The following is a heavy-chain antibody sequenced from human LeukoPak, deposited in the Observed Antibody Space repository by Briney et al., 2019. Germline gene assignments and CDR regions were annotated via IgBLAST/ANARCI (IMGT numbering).Heavy chain of an antibody. D-gene: IGHD1-26*01. CDR1: GFTFRSYA. CDR2: ISGSGVNT. CDR3: AISGGYWAWAH. J-gene: IGHJ4*02. Sequence: PGGSLRLSCAASGFTFRSYAMNWVRQAPGKGLEWVSLISGSGVNTQYADSVKGRFTISRDSSKNTLYLQMNSLRAEDTAVYYCAISGGYWAWAHWGQGTLVTVSS. V-gene: IGHV3-23*01.